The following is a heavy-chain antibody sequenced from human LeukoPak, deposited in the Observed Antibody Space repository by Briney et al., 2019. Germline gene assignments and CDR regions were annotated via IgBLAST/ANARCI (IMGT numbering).Heavy chain of an antibody. CDR1: GFAFTGYF. CDR3: ACHCSGSRCSDHDY. V-gene: IGHV3-23*01. CDR2: INGRGDET. Sequence: GGSLRLSCTASGFAFTGYFITWARQAPGTGLEWVSGINGRGDETHYADSVKGRFTISRDNSMSTLYLQLSGLRAEDTAVYYCACHCSGSRCSDHDYWGQGTVVTVSS. D-gene: IGHD2-15*01. J-gene: IGHJ4*02.